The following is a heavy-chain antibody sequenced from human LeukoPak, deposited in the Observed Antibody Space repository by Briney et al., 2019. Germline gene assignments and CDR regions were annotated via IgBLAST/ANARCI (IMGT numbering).Heavy chain of an antibody. CDR3: AKGYTVTTDGHFDY. J-gene: IGHJ4*02. CDR2: ISYDGSDK. Sequence: GGSLRLSCAASAFTFSNYGMHWVRQAPGKGLEWVAVISYDGSDKYYADSVKGRFTISRDNAKNSLYLQMNSLRAEDTALYYCAKGYTVTTDGHFDYWGQGTLVTVSS. V-gene: IGHV3-30*18. D-gene: IGHD4-17*01. CDR1: AFTFSNYG.